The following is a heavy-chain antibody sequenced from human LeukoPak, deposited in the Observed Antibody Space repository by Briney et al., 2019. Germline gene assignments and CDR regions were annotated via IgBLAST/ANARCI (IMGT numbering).Heavy chain of an antibody. CDR3: ARNPYDSSGYFPTPFDY. D-gene: IGHD3-22*01. V-gene: IGHV3-11*04. CDR1: GFTFSDYY. Sequence: GGSLRLSCAASGFTFSDYYMNWIRQAPGKGLEWVSYISSSGSTIYYADSVKGRFTISRDNAKNSLYLQMNSLRAEDTAVYYCARNPYDSSGYFPTPFDYWGQGTLVTVSS. CDR2: ISSSGSTI. J-gene: IGHJ4*02.